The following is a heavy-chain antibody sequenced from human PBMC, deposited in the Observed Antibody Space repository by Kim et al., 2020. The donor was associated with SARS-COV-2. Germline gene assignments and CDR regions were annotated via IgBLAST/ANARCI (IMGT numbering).Heavy chain of an antibody. V-gene: IGHV3-30*02. J-gene: IGHJ4*02. D-gene: IGHD4-4*01. CDR3: AGLSNDGNNWGY. Sequence: AASVKGRFTIPRDKSKNTLYLQRNSLTVEDTAVYYCAGLSNDGNNWGYWGQGTLVTVSS.